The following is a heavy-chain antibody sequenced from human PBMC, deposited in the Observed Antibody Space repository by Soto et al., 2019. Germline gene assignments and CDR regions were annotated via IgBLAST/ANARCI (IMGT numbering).Heavy chain of an antibody. CDR2: INPNSGGT. D-gene: IGHD3-3*01. Sequence: ASVKVSCKASGYTFTGYYMHWVRQAPGQGLEWMGWINPNSGGTNYAQKFQGRVTMTRDMSISTAYMELSRLRSDDTAVYYCARTYYDFWSGYRGVHYYYGMDVWGQGTTVTVSS. CDR1: GYTFTGYY. J-gene: IGHJ6*02. CDR3: ARTYYDFWSGYRGVHYYYGMDV. V-gene: IGHV1-2*02.